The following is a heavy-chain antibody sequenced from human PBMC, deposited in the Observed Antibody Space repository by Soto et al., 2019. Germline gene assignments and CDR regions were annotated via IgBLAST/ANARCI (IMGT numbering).Heavy chain of an antibody. J-gene: IGHJ5*02. CDR1: GFTFSNYA. D-gene: IGHD2-2*01. CDR2: LSGSGGST. Sequence: QPGGSLRLSCAASGFTFSNYAMSWVRQAPGKGLELVSTLSGSGGSTYYADSVKGRFTISRDNSKNTLYLQMNSLRAEDTAVYYCAKDTVPVATPWFDPWGQGTLVTVSS. V-gene: IGHV3-23*01. CDR3: AKDTVPVATPWFDP.